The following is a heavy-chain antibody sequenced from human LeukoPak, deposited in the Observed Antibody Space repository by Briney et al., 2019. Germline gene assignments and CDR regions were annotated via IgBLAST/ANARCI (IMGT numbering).Heavy chain of an antibody. D-gene: IGHD1-26*01. Sequence: PGGSLRLSCAASGFTFSSYAMSWVRQAPGKGLEWVSATSGSGGSTYYADSVKGRFTISRDNSKNTLYLQMNSLRAEDTAVYYCAKGRGGSYYYYYMDVWGKGTTVTVSS. V-gene: IGHV3-23*01. CDR3: AKGRGGSYYYYYMDV. CDR2: TSGSGGST. CDR1: GFTFSSYA. J-gene: IGHJ6*03.